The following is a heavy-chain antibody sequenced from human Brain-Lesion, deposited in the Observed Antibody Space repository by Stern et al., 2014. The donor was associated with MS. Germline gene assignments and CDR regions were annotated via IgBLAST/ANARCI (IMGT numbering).Heavy chain of an antibody. V-gene: IGHV1-2*02. CDR3: ARDQRGITIFGVVTDYYYLGMDV. D-gene: IGHD3-3*01. J-gene: IGHJ6*02. Sequence: VQLVESGAEVKKPGASVKVSCQTSGYIFTGYHIHWVRQAPGQGPEWMAWINPNTGGTKYAQKLQGRVTMSRDTSISTAYVELSSLTSDDTAVYYCARDQRGITIFGVVTDYYYLGMDVWGQGTTVTVSS. CDR1: GYIFTGYH. CDR2: INPNTGGT.